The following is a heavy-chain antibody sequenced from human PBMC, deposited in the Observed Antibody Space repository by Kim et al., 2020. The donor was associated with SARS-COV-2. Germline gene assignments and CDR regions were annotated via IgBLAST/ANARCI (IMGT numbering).Heavy chain of an antibody. CDR3: AREGGHYYDGYYYYGMDV. Sequence: KGRFTISRDDSKNSLYLQMNSLKTEDTAVYYCAREGGHYYDGYYYYGMDVWGQGTTVTVSS. J-gene: IGHJ6*02. D-gene: IGHD3-22*01. V-gene: IGHV3-72*01.